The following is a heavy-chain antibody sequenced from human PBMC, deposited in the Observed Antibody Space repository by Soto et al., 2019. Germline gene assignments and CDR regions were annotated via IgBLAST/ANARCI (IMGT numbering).Heavy chain of an antibody. V-gene: IGHV4-39*01. J-gene: IGHJ4*02. CDR3: ARHGITMVRGVRIGYFDY. Sequence: TLSLTCAVSRGSVSSSTYYWGWIRQPPGKGLEWIGSIYYSGSTYYNPSLKSRVTISVDTSKNQFSLKLSSVTAADTAVYYCARHGITMVRGVRIGYFDYWCQGTLVTVSS. D-gene: IGHD3-10*01. CDR2: IYYSGST. CDR1: RGSVSSSTYY.